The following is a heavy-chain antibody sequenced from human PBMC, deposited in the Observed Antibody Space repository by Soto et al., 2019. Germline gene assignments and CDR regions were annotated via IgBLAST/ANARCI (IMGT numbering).Heavy chain of an antibody. D-gene: IGHD6-19*01. CDR3: ARQQWLVLNAFDI. CDR2: IYYSGST. V-gene: IGHV4-39*01. J-gene: IGHJ3*02. CDR1: GGSISSSSYY. Sequence: SETLSLTCTVSGGSISSSSYYWGWIRQPPGKGLEWIGNIYYSGSTYYNPSLKSRVTISVDTSKNQFSLKLSSVTAADTAVYYCARQQWLVLNAFDIWGQGTMVT.